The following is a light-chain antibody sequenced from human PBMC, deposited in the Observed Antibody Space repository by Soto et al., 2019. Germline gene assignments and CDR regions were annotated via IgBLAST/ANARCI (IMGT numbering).Light chain of an antibody. V-gene: IGKV1-9*01. CDR1: QAISSF. J-gene: IGKJ5*01. CDR3: QHRHSYPIT. Sequence: DIQLTQSPSFLSASVGDRVTITCRASQAISSFLAWYKQKPGKAPELLIHTASTLHSGVPSRFSGSGSGTEFTLTISSLQPEDFATYYCQHRHSYPITFGQGTRLEIK. CDR2: TAS.